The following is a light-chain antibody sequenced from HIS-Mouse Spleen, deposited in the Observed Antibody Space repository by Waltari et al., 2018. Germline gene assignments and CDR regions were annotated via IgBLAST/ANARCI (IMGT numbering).Light chain of an antibody. Sequence: QSALTQPPSASGSPGQSVTISCTGTSSDVGGYNYVSWYQQPPGKAPKLMLYEVSKRPSGVPDRFSGSKSGNTASLTVSGLQAEDEADYYCSSYAGSTWVFGGGTKLTVL. J-gene: IGLJ3*02. V-gene: IGLV2-8*01. CDR1: SSDVGGYNY. CDR2: EVS. CDR3: SSYAGSTWV.